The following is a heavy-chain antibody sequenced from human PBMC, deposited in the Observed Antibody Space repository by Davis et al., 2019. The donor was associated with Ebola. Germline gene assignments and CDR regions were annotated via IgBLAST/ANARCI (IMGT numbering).Heavy chain of an antibody. J-gene: IGHJ4*02. CDR2: ISHGSRVI. V-gene: IGHV3-48*02. CDR1: GFTFSGCH. CDR3: AKGAGQSPLDY. Sequence: GESLKISCAASGFTFSGCHLDWVRQAPGKGLEWVSYISHGSRVIYYADSVKGRFTISRDDAKNSLYLQMNSLRDEDTAVYYCAKGAGQSPLDYWGQGTLVTVSS.